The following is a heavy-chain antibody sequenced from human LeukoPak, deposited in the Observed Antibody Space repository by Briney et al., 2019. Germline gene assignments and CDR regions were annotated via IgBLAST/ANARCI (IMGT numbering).Heavy chain of an antibody. V-gene: IGHV3-21*04. D-gene: IGHD5-18*01. CDR3: AKGAASRGYTYVAN. CDR2: ISSSSSYI. J-gene: IGHJ4*02. CDR1: GFTFSSYS. Sequence: GGSLRLFCAASGFTFSSYSMNWVRQAPGKGLEWVSSISSSSSYIYYADSVKGRFTISRDNAKNSLYLQMNSLRAEDTAVYYCAKGAASRGYTYVANWGQGTLVTVSS.